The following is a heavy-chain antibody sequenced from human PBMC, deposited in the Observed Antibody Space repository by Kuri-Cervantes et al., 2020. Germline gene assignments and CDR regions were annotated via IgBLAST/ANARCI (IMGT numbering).Heavy chain of an antibody. Sequence: ESLKISCTVSGGSISSYYWSWIRQPPGKGLEWIGYIYYSGSTNYNPSLRSRVTISVDTSKNQFSLKLSSVIAADTAVYYCARQTLRYCSSTSCYTTRGRNWFDPWGQGTLVTVSS. CDR1: GGSISSYY. CDR3: ARQTLRYCSSTSCYTTRGRNWFDP. D-gene: IGHD2-2*02. V-gene: IGHV4-59*01. CDR2: IYYSGST. J-gene: IGHJ5*02.